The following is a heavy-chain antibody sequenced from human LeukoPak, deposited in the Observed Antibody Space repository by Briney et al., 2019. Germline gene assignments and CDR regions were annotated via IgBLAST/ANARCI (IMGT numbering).Heavy chain of an antibody. V-gene: IGHV1-2*02. Sequence: ASVKVSCKASGYTFTGYYMHWVRQAPGQGLEWMGWINPNSGGTNYAQKSQGRVTMTRDTSISTAYMELSRLRSGDTAVYYCARVRNGREGYFDYWGQGTLVTVSS. D-gene: IGHD1-14*01. CDR3: ARVRNGREGYFDY. CDR2: INPNSGGT. J-gene: IGHJ4*02. CDR1: GYTFTGYY.